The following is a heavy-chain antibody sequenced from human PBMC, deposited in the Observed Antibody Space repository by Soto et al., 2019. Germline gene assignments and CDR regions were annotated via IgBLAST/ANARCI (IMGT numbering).Heavy chain of an antibody. Sequence: EVQLLESGGGLVQPGGSLRLSCAASGFTFSIYALSWVRQGPGKGLEWVSGISGSGDSKHYSDSLMGRFTISRYNSKNTLYLQKNSLRAEDTAVYYCSRIPSDHVWGTDRYSPNFDYWGQGTQVTVSS. CDR2: ISGSGDSK. V-gene: IGHV3-23*01. CDR1: GFTFSIYA. CDR3: SRIPSDHVWGTDRYSPNFDY. D-gene: IGHD3-16*02. J-gene: IGHJ4*02.